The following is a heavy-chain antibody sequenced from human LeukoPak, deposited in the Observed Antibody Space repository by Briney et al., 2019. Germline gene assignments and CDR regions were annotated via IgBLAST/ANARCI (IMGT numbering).Heavy chain of an antibody. CDR1: GFTVSSNY. Sequence: TGGSLRLSCAASGFTVSSNYMSWVRQAPGKGLEWVSVIYSGGSTYYADSVKGRFTISRDNSKNTLYLQMNSLRAEDTAVYYCARAEEQQGTFDYWGQGTLVTVSS. J-gene: IGHJ4*02. CDR2: IYSGGST. CDR3: ARAEEQQGTFDY. D-gene: IGHD6-13*01. V-gene: IGHV3-53*01.